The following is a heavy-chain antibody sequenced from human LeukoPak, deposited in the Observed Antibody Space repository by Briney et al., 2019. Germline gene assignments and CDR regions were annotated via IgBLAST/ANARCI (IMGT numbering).Heavy chain of an antibody. V-gene: IGHV1-46*01. J-gene: IGHJ4*02. Sequence: ASVKVSCKASGYTFTSYYMHWVRQAPGQGLEWMGIINPSGGSTSYAQKFQGRVTMTWDTSTSTVYMELSGLRSEDTAVYYCARSKWELLTLDYWGQGTLVTVSS. CDR1: GYTFTSYY. CDR3: ARSKWELLTLDY. D-gene: IGHD1-26*01. CDR2: INPSGGST.